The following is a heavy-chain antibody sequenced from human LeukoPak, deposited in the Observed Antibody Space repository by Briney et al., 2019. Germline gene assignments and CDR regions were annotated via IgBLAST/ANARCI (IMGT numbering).Heavy chain of an antibody. Sequence: GGSLRLSCAASGFTFSSYAMSWVRQAPGKGLEWAANIKQDGSEKYYVDSVKGRFTISRDNAKNSLYLQMNSLRAEDTAVYYCARDRRRQGGYLWGQGTLVTVSS. CDR1: GFTFSSYA. J-gene: IGHJ4*02. V-gene: IGHV3-7*01. CDR3: ARDRRRQGGYL. D-gene: IGHD5-12*01. CDR2: IKQDGSEK.